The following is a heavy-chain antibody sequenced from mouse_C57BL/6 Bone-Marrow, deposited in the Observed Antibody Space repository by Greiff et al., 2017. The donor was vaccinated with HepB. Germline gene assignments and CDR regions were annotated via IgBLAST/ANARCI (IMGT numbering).Heavy chain of an antibody. V-gene: IGHV1-26*01. D-gene: IGHD2-3*01. CDR3: ARRIRIYDGLGYAMDY. CDR1: GYTFTDYY. Sequence: EVQLQQSGPELVKPGASVKISCKASGYTFTDYYMNWVKQSHGKSLEWIGDINPNNGGTSYNQKFKGKATLTVDKSSSTAYMELRSLTSEDSAVYYCARRIRIYDGLGYAMDYWGQGTSVTVSS. J-gene: IGHJ4*01. CDR2: INPNNGGT.